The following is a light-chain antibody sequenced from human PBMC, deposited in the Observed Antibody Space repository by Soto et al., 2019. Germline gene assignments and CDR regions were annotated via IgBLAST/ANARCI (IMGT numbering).Light chain of an antibody. Sequence: QSALTQPASVSGSPGQSITISCTGTSSDIGDYDYVSWYQHLPGKAPKLLIFDVTHRPSGVSDRFSGSKSGNTASLTISGLQAEDEADYYCSSYTSSRVFGGGTKLTVL. CDR2: DVT. V-gene: IGLV2-14*01. CDR3: SSYTSSRV. CDR1: SSDIGDYDY. J-gene: IGLJ2*01.